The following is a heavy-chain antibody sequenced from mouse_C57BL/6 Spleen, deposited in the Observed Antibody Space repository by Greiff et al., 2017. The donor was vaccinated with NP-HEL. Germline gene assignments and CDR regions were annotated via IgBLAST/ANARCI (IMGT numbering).Heavy chain of an antibody. V-gene: IGHV1-18*01. J-gene: IGHJ3*01. D-gene: IGHD1-1*01. Sequence: VQLQQSGPELVKPGASVKIPCKASGYTFTDYNMDWVKQSHGKSLEWVGDINPNNGGTIYNQKFKGKATFTVDKSSSTAYMELRSLTSEDTAVYYCARGHYGSSPFAYWGQGTLVTVSA. CDR1: GYTFTDYN. CDR2: INPNNGGT. CDR3: ARGHYGSSPFAY.